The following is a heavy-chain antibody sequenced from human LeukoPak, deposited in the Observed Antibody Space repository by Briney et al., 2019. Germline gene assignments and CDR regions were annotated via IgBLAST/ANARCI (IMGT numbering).Heavy chain of an antibody. CDR3: ARVRDSGSYYGPSAPFDY. Sequence: PSDTLPLTCAVSGYSISSSNWWGWIRQPPGKGLEWIGYIYYSGSTYYNPSLKSRVTMSVDTSKNQFSLKLSSVTAVDTAVYYCARVRDSGSYYGPSAPFDYWGQGTLVTVSS. J-gene: IGHJ4*02. V-gene: IGHV4-28*03. CDR1: GYSISSSNW. D-gene: IGHD1-26*01. CDR2: IYYSGST.